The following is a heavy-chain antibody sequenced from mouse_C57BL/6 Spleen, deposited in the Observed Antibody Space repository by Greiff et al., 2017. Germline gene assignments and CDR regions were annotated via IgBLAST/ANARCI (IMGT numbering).Heavy chain of an antibody. CDR1: GYTFTDYY. CDR3: ARQGGSSLSYWYFDV. J-gene: IGHJ1*03. Sequence: EVQLQQSGPELVKPGASVKISCKASGYTFTDYYMNWVKQSHGKSLEWIGDINPNNGGTSYNQKFKGKATLTVDKSSSTAYMELRSLTSEDSAVYYCARQGGSSLSYWYFDVWGTGTTVTVSS. V-gene: IGHV1-26*01. CDR2: INPNNGGT. D-gene: IGHD1-1*01.